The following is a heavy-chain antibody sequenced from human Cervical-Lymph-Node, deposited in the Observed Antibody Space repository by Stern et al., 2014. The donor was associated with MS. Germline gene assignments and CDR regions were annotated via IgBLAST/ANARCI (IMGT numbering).Heavy chain of an antibody. CDR2: IWYDGSNK. D-gene: IGHD6-13*01. CDR1: GFTFSSYG. CDR3: ARDVAAAAGTHDY. J-gene: IGHJ4*02. V-gene: IGHV3-33*01. Sequence: VQLLESGGGVVQPGRSLRLSCAASGFTFSSYGMPWVRQAPGKGLEWVAVIWYDGSNKYYADSVKGRFTISRDNSKNTLYLQMNSLRAEDTAVYYCARDVAAAAGTHDYWGQGTLVTVSS.